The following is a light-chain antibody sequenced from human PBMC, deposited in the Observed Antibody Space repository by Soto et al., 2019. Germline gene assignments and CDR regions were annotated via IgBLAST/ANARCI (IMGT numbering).Light chain of an antibody. CDR1: SSDVGGYKY. Sequence: QSVLTQPASVSGSPGQSITISCTGTSSDVGGYKYVSWYQQHPGKAPKLMIYEVSNRPSGVSTRFSGSESGNTASLTISRLQAEDEADYYCSSYTSSSTLVFGTGTKGTVL. CDR2: EVS. CDR3: SSYTSSSTLV. V-gene: IGLV2-14*01. J-gene: IGLJ1*01.